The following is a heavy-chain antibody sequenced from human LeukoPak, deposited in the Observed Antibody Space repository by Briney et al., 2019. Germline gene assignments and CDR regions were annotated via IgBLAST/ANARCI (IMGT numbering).Heavy chain of an antibody. CDR1: GYTFTSYY. J-gene: IGHJ6*03. CDR3: ARVWAAAYYYYYMDV. Sequence: ASVKVSCKASGYTFTSYYMHWVRQAPGQGLEWMGWINPNSGGTNYAQKFQGRVTMTRDTSISTAYMELSRLRSDDTAVYYCARVWAAAYYYYYMDVWGKGTTVTVSS. D-gene: IGHD6-13*01. CDR2: INPNSGGT. V-gene: IGHV1-2*02.